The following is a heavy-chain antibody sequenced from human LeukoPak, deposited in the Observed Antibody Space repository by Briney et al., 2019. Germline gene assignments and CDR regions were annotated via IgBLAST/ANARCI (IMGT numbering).Heavy chain of an antibody. CDR3: AKTMGAIDHDY. J-gene: IGHJ4*02. CDR2: ISGSSSST. D-gene: IGHD1-26*01. CDR1: GFTFSTYS. V-gene: IGHV3-23*01. Sequence: GESLRLSCAASGFTFSTYSMNWLRLAPGKGLEWVSTISGSSSSTYYADSVKGRFVISRDNSKNTLYLQMNSLRAEDTAVYYCAKTMGAIDHDYWGQGTLVIVSS.